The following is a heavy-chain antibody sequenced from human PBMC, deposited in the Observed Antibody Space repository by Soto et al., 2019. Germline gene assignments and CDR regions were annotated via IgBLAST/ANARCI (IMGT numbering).Heavy chain of an antibody. CDR1: GFTFNIYA. CDR3: AREDDYGYRYINYGLDV. D-gene: IGHD4-17*01. Sequence: GGSLRLSCAASGFTFNIYALHWVRQAPGKGLEWVAVISFDGTKKYYSDSVKGRFTISRDNLKNTLYLQMDNLRVEDAALYFCAREDDYGYRYINYGLDVWGQGTTVTVSS. CDR2: ISFDGTKK. V-gene: IGHV3-30-3*01. J-gene: IGHJ6*02.